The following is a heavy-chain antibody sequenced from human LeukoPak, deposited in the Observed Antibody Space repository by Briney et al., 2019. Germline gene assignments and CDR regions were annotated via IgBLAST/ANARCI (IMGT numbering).Heavy chain of an antibody. Sequence: PSETLSLTCTVSGGSISSYYWSWIRQPPGKGLEWIGYIYYSGSTNYNPSLKSRVTISVDTSKNQFSLKLSSVTAADTAVYYCARLDSSGYSNFDYWGRGTLVTVSS. CDR3: ARLDSSGYSNFDY. V-gene: IGHV4-59*08. CDR2: IYYSGST. CDR1: GGSISSYY. D-gene: IGHD3-22*01. J-gene: IGHJ4*02.